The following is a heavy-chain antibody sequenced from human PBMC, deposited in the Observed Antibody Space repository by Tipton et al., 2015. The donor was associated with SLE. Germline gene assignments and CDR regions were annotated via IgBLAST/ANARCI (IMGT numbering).Heavy chain of an antibody. CDR1: GGSISGYY. Sequence: TLSLTCTVSGGSISGYYWSWIRQPPGKGLEWIAYISYSGDTKYNPSLKSRVTISVDTSKNQFSLKLSLVTAADTAVYYCTRDAGGDTAFVYYFDDWGQGTLVTVSA. D-gene: IGHD2-21*02. J-gene: IGHJ4*02. CDR3: TRDAGGDTAFVYYFDD. CDR2: ISYSGDT. V-gene: IGHV4-59*12.